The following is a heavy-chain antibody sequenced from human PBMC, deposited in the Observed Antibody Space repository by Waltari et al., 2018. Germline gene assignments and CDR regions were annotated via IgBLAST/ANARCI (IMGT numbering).Heavy chain of an antibody. D-gene: IGHD7-27*01. Sequence: EVQLVESGGGLVKPGGSLRLSCAASGFSLSSYSMNWVRQAPWKGLEWVSSISSTSTYTHYADSVKRRFTISRYNAKNSLYLQMNSLRGDDTAVYYCARGGWGFSLDYWGQGTLVTFSS. CDR3: ARGGWGFSLDY. CDR2: ISSTSTYT. CDR1: GFSLSSYS. J-gene: IGHJ4*02. V-gene: IGHV3-21*01.